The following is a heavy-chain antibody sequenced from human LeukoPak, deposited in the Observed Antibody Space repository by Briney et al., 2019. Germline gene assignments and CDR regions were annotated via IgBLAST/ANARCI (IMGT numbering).Heavy chain of an antibody. J-gene: IGHJ5*02. Sequence: PSETLSLTCTVSGGSISSSSYYWGWIRQPPGKGLEWIGSIYYSGSTYYNPPLKSRVTISVDTSKNQFSLKLSSVTAADTAVYYCACTYYYDSSGLNWFDPWGQGTLVTVSS. CDR3: ACTYYYDSSGLNWFDP. D-gene: IGHD3-22*01. CDR2: IYYSGST. V-gene: IGHV4-39*01. CDR1: GGSISSSSYY.